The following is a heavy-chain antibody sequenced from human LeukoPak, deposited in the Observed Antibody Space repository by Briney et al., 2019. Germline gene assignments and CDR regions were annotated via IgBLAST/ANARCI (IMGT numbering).Heavy chain of an antibody. V-gene: IGHV3-23*01. CDR3: AKDSSIASWDYMDV. CDR2: IIASGGRL. J-gene: IGHJ6*03. Sequence: GGSLRLSCAASGFSFNSYSMSWARQAPGKGLEWVSSIIASGGRLDYADSVRGRFTISRDNPKNTLYLQMGSLRAEDTALYYCAKDSSIASWDYMDVWGKGTTVTVSS. CDR1: GFSFNSYS. D-gene: IGHD1-26*01.